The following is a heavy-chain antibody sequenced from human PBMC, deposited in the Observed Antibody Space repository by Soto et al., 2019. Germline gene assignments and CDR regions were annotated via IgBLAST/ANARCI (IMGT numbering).Heavy chain of an antibody. Sequence: QVQLVQSGAEVKKPGASVKVSCKASGYTFTSYDIHWVRQATGQGLEWMGWMNPNSGNTGYAQKCQGRVPMTRNTSLRTAYMELSSLRSEDTAVFYCAREKVGANDYWGQGTLVTVSS. CDR2: MNPNSGNT. CDR1: GYTFTSYD. D-gene: IGHD1-26*01. V-gene: IGHV1-8*01. J-gene: IGHJ4*02. CDR3: AREKVGANDY.